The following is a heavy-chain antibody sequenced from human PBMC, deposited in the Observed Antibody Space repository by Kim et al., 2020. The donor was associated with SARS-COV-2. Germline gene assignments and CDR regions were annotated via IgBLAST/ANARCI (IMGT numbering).Heavy chain of an antibody. CDR2: IDYSGST. J-gene: IGHJ4*02. D-gene: IGHD5-12*01. V-gene: IGHV4-31*03. CDR1: GASISSGGYY. Sequence: SETLSLTCTVSGASISSGGYYWSWIRQHQGKGLEWIAYIDYSGSTDDNPSVKSRLIISLDKSKNQISLKSSSVTAADTAVYYCVRGRRDGYNYFDYWGQGTLVTVSS. CDR3: VRGRRDGYNYFDY.